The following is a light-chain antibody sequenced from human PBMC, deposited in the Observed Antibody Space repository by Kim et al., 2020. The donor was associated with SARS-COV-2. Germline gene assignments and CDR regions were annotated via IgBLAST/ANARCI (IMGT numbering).Light chain of an antibody. CDR2: WAS. J-gene: IGKJ2*03. V-gene: IGKV4-1*01. CDR3: QQYYSTPPS. CDR1: QTVLYNSNNKNY. Sequence: DIVMTQSPDSLAVSLGERATLNCKSSQTVLYNSNNKNYLAWYQQKPGQAPKLLIYWASIRESGVSDRFSGSGSETDFTLTISSLQAEDVPVYYCQQYYSTPPSFGQGTKLEIK.